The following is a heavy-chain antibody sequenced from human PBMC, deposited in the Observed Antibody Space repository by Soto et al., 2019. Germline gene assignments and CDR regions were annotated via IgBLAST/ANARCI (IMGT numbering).Heavy chain of an antibody. CDR2: ISYDGSNK. CDR1: GFTFSSYG. D-gene: IGHD5-12*01. V-gene: IGHV3-30*18. Sequence: QVQLVESGGGGVQPGRSLRLSCAASGFTFSSYGMHWVRQAPGKGLEWVAVISYDGSNKYYADSVKGRFTISRDNSKNTLYLQMNSLRAEDTAVYYCAKDRRDGYKPTLGDYWGQGTLVTVSS. J-gene: IGHJ4*02. CDR3: AKDRRDGYKPTLGDY.